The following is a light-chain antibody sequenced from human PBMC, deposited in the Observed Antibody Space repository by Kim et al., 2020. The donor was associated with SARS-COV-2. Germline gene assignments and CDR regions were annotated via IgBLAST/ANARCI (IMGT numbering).Light chain of an antibody. Sequence: SPGETDTHSCRASQNLRLRTLAWYQQKSGQAPKLLIYGTSGRASGVPGRFRASGSGTEFTLTITRLEPEDFAVFYCQQYTESPWTFGQGTKVDIK. CDR2: GTS. V-gene: IGKV3-20*01. CDR1: QNLRLRT. J-gene: IGKJ1*01. CDR3: QQYTESPWT.